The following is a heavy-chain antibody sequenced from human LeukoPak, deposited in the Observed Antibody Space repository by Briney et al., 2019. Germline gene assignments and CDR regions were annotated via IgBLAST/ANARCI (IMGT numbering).Heavy chain of an antibody. V-gene: IGHV3-21*01. Sequence: GGSLRLSCAASGFTFSSYSMNWVSQAPGKGLEWVSSISSSSSYIYYADSVKGRFTISRDNAKNSLYLQMNSLRAEDTAVYYCARESYYYDSSGYYYSFDYWGQGTLVTVSS. CDR2: ISSSSSYI. D-gene: IGHD3-22*01. CDR3: ARESYYYDSSGYYYSFDY. CDR1: GFTFSSYS. J-gene: IGHJ4*02.